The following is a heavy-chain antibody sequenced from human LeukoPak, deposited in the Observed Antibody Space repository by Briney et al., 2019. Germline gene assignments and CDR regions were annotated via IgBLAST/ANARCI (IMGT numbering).Heavy chain of an antibody. CDR2: ISAYNGNT. J-gene: IGHJ4*02. Sequence: VASVTVSFTASGYTFTSYGISWVRQAPGQGLEWMGWISAYNGNTNYAQKLQGRVTMTTDTSTSTAYMELRSLRSDDTAVYYCARGYCSSTSCYLGVYWGQGTLATVSS. D-gene: IGHD2-2*01. V-gene: IGHV1-18*01. CDR3: ARGYCSSTSCYLGVY. CDR1: GYTFTSYG.